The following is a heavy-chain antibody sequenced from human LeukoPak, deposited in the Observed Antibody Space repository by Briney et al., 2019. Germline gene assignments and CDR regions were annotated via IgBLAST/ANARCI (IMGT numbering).Heavy chain of an antibody. CDR2: INHSGST. V-gene: IGHV4-34*01. J-gene: IGHJ4*02. CDR1: GGSFSGYY. CDR3: ARARVMVRGVIIRYYFDY. D-gene: IGHD3-10*01. Sequence: PSETLSLTCAVYGGSFSGYYWSWIRQPPGKGLEWIGEINHSGSTNYNPSLKSRVTISVDTSKNQFSLKLSSVTAADTAVYYCARARVMVRGVIIRYYFDYWGQRTLVTVSS.